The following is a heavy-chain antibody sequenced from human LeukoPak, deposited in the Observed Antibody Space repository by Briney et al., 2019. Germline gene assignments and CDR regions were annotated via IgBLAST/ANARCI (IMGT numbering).Heavy chain of an antibody. D-gene: IGHD6-6*01. J-gene: IGHJ5*02. Sequence: PSETLSLTCTVSGGSISSSRYYWGWIRQPPGKGLEWIGNIYYSGSTYYNPSLKSRVTISLDTSKNQFSLELSSVTAADTAVYYCARRDIAARLNWFDPWGQGTLVTVSS. CDR1: GGSISSSRYY. V-gene: IGHV4-39*01. CDR3: ARRDIAARLNWFDP. CDR2: IYYSGST.